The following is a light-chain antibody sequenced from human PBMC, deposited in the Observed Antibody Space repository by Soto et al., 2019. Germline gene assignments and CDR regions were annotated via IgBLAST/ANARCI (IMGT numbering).Light chain of an antibody. CDR1: SSDVGGYNY. Sequence: SALTQPPSASGSPGQSVTISCTGTSSDVGGYNYVSWYQQHPGKAPKLMIYEVSKRPSGVPDRFSGSKSGNTASLTVSGLRAEDEADYYCSSYAGSNNVVFGGGTKLTVL. V-gene: IGLV2-8*01. CDR3: SSYAGSNNVV. J-gene: IGLJ2*01. CDR2: EVS.